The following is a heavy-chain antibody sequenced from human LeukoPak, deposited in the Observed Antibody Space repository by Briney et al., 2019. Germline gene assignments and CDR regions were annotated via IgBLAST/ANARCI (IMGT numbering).Heavy chain of an antibody. CDR1: GGSISSYY. Sequence: SETLSLTCTVSGGSISSYYWSWIRQPPGKGLEWIGYIYYSGSTNYNPSLKSRVTIPVDTSKNQFSLKLSSVTAADTAVYYCARERPRGVFDYWGQGTLVTVSS. CDR3: ARERPRGVFDY. D-gene: IGHD3-10*01. J-gene: IGHJ4*02. CDR2: IYYSGST. V-gene: IGHV4-59*01.